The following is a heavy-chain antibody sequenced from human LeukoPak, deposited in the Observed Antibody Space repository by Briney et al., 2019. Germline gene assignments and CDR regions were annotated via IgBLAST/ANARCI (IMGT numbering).Heavy chain of an antibody. Sequence: GGSLRLSCAASGFTFSSYSMNWVRQAPGKGLEWVSFISSSSNYIYYADSVKGRFTISRDNAKNTLYLQMNSLRAEDTAMYYCVRDGGRLNFGNGASFDYWGQGTLVTVSS. CDR2: ISSSSNYI. V-gene: IGHV3-21*01. CDR1: GFTFSSYS. D-gene: IGHD3-10*01. CDR3: VRDGGRLNFGNGASFDY. J-gene: IGHJ4*02.